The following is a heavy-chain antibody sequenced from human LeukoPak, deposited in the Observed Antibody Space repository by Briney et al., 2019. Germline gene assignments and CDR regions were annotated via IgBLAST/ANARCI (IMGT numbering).Heavy chain of an antibody. CDR3: ARELADDFWSGYYLNYFDY. V-gene: IGHV3-11*04. CDR1: GFTFSDYY. J-gene: IGHJ4*02. CDR2: ISSSGSTI. D-gene: IGHD3-3*01. Sequence: KPGGSLGLSCAASGFTFSDYYMSWIRQAPGKGLEWVSYISSSGSTIYYADSVKGRFTISRDNAKNSLYLQMNSLRAEDTAVYYCARELADDFWSGYYLNYFDYWGQGTLVTVSS.